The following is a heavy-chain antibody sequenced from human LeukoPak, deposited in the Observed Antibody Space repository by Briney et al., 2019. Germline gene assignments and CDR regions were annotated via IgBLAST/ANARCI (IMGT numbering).Heavy chain of an antibody. CDR2: IKPDGTTK. CDR1: GSPFSSYS. J-gene: IGHJ4*02. Sequence: GGSLRLSCAASGSPFSSYSMTWVRQAPGKGLEWVANIKPDGTTKFYVDSVKGRFTISRDNALNSLYLQMNSLRAEDTAIYYCARSIPYGTTWYGRSDYWGQGTLVTVSS. CDR3: ARSIPYGTTWYGRSDY. V-gene: IGHV3-7*03. D-gene: IGHD6-13*01.